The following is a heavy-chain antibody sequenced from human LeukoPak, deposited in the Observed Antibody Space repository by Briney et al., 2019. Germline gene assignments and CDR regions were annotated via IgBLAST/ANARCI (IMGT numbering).Heavy chain of an antibody. D-gene: IGHD1-26*01. CDR2: IKRKVDSYAT. CDR3: TRLDGGSFKFDY. CDR1: GFTFSGSA. V-gene: IGHV3-73*01. J-gene: IGHJ4*02. Sequence: GGSLRLSCAASGFTFSGSAIHWVRQASGKGLEWVGRIKRKVDSYATAYAASVKGRFTVSRDDSKNTAYLRMTSLKVEDAAVYYCTRLDGGSFKFDYWGQGALDTVSS.